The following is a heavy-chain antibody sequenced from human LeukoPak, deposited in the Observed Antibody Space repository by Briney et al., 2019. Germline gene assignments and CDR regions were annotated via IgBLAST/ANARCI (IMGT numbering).Heavy chain of an antibody. J-gene: IGHJ3*02. CDR2: IYSGGST. V-gene: IGHV3-66*02. CDR1: GFTVSSNY. CDR3: AASLHFWSGYYI. D-gene: IGHD3-3*02. Sequence: PGGSLGLSCAASGFTVSSNYMTWVRQAPGKGLEWVSVIYSGGSTYYADSVKGRFTISRDNSKNTLYLQMNSLRPEDTAVYYCAASLHFWSGYYIWGQGTMVTVSS.